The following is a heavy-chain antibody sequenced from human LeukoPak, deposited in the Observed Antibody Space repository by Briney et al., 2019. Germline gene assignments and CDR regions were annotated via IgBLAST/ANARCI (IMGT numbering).Heavy chain of an antibody. CDR3: ARESSGWSPNY. CDR2: ISGSSNTI. V-gene: IGHV3-48*01. Sequence: GGSLRLSCAASGFTFSSYSMNWVRQAPGKGLEWVSYISGSSNTIYYTDSVKGRFTISRDNAKNSLYLQMNSLRAEDTAVYYCARESSGWSPNYWGQGTLVTVSS. J-gene: IGHJ4*02. CDR1: GFTFSSYS. D-gene: IGHD6-19*01.